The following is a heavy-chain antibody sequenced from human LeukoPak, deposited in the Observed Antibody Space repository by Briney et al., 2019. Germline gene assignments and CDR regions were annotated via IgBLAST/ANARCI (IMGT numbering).Heavy chain of an antibody. D-gene: IGHD3-3*01. Sequence: PGGSLRLSCAASGFTVSSNYMSWVRQAPGKGLEWVSLIYSGGSTYYADSVKGRFTISRDNSKNTLYLQMNSLRAEDTAVYYCARVRFVADAFDIWGQGTMVTVSS. CDR1: GFTVSSNY. CDR2: IYSGGST. J-gene: IGHJ3*02. CDR3: ARVRFVADAFDI. V-gene: IGHV3-53*01.